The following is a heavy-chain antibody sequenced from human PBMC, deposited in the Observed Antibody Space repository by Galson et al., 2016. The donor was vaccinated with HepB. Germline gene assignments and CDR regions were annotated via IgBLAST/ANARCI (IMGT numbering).Heavy chain of an antibody. CDR3: ARDVNNWTGDLRLFDL. J-gene: IGHJ4*02. CDR2: ISHSGNTR. CDR1: GFSFNDFY. Sequence: SLRLSCAASGFSFNDFYMSWIRQPPGKALEWISYISHSGNTREYADSVKGRFTVSRDNNKNSVYLQLNSLRAEDTALYYCARDVNNWTGDLRLFDLWGQGTLVAVSS. D-gene: IGHD1-1*01. V-gene: IGHV3-11*01.